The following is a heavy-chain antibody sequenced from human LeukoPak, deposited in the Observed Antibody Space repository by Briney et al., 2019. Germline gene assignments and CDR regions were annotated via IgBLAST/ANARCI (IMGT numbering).Heavy chain of an antibody. D-gene: IGHD5-18*01. J-gene: IGHJ4*02. CDR3: AKAETWIQLWLLGY. CDR1: GFTFSSYG. CDR2: ISYDGSNK. Sequence: PGRSLRLSCAASGFTFSSYGMHWVRQAPGKGLEWVAVISYDGSNKYYADSVKGRFTISRDNSMNTLYLQMNSLRAEDTAVYYCAKAETWIQLWLLGYWGQGTLVTVSS. V-gene: IGHV3-30*18.